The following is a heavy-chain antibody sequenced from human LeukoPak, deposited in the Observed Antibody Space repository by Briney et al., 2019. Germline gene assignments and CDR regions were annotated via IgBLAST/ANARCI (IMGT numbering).Heavy chain of an antibody. D-gene: IGHD6-19*01. J-gene: IGHJ6*03. CDR3: ARDGYSTGLYYYMDV. CDR2: IYTSGST. V-gene: IGHV4-4*07. Sequence: SETLSLTCTVSGGSISNYYWSWIRQPAGKGLEWIGRIYTSGSTDYNPSLKSRVTMSLDTSKNQFSLRLNSVTAADTAVYYCARDGYSTGLYYYMDVWGKGTTVTISS. CDR1: GGSISNYY.